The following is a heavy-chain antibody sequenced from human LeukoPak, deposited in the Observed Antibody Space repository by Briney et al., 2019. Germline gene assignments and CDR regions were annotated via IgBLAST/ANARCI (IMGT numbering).Heavy chain of an antibody. V-gene: IGHV5-51*01. D-gene: IGHD2-2*01. CDR2: IYPGDSDT. CDR3: ARHTAHCSSTSCYLGWFDP. J-gene: IGHJ5*02. Sequence: GESLKISCKGSGYSFTSYWIGWVRQMPGKGLEWMGIIYPGDSDTRYSPPFQGQVTISADKSISTAYLQWSSLKASDTAMYYCARHTAHCSSTSCYLGWFDPWGQGTLVTVSS. CDR1: GYSFTSYW.